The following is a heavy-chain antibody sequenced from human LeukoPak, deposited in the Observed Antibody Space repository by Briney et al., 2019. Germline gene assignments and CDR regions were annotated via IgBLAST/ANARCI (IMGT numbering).Heavy chain of an antibody. CDR3: ARAHRHYSSGWHYYYYYYMDV. D-gene: IGHD6-19*01. CDR1: GGSVSSGSYY. CDR2: IYYSGNT. J-gene: IGHJ6*03. V-gene: IGHV4-61*01. Sequence: PSETLSLTCTVSGGSVSSGSYYWSWIRQPPGKGLEWIGYIYYSGNTNYTPSLKSRVTISVDTSKNQFSLKLSSVTAADTAVYYCARAHRHYSSGWHYYYYYYMDVWGKGTTVTVSS.